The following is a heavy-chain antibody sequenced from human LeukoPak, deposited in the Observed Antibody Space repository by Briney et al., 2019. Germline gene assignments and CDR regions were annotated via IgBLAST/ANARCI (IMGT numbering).Heavy chain of an antibody. D-gene: IGHD6-19*01. Sequence: PGGSLRLSCAASGFTFSSYEMNWVRQAPGKGLEWVSGINWNGGSTGYADSVKGRFTISRDNAKNSLYLQMNSLRAEDTALYYCARDLGAVAGCFDYWGQGTLVTVSS. CDR3: ARDLGAVAGCFDY. J-gene: IGHJ4*02. CDR2: INWNGGST. CDR1: GFTFSSYE. V-gene: IGHV3-20*04.